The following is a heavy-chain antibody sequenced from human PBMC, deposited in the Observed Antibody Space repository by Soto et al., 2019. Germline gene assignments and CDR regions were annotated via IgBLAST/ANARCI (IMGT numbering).Heavy chain of an antibody. D-gene: IGHD3-3*01. V-gene: IGHV1-69*06. J-gene: IGHJ6*02. CDR2: IIPIFSKT. CDR1: GGSFNDYT. CDR3: ARGGLDPFWSGKLPRTWFYGMDV. Sequence: QAQLVQSGTEVMRPGSSVLVSCKASGGSFNDYTFSWVRQAPGQGLEWMGGIIPIFSKTNYAEKFQGRITISANKFTGTVNMELRSLTSDDTAIYFCARGGLDPFWSGKLPRTWFYGMDVWGQGATVIVSS.